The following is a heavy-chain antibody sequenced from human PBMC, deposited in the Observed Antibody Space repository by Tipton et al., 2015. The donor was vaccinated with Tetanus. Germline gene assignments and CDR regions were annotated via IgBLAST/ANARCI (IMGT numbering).Heavy chain of an antibody. D-gene: IGHD4-11*01. CDR3: ARGTGKYSAGDY. Sequence: SLRFSCVPSGFTFSSYGMHWVRQAPGKGLEWVAVISFDGSSQHYADSVKGRFTISRDNSKDILFLQMDSLRVEDTAVYYCARGTGKYSAGDYWGQGTLVTVSS. V-gene: IGHV3-30*04. CDR2: ISFDGSSQ. J-gene: IGHJ4*02. CDR1: GFTFSSYG.